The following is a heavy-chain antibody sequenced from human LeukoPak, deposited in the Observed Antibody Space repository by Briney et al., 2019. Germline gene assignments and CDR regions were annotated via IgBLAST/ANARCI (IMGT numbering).Heavy chain of an antibody. D-gene: IGHD3-9*01. J-gene: IGHJ6*03. CDR1: GGSISSNIYY. CDR2: IYYSGTT. V-gene: IGHV4-39*01. CDR3: ARLGGDIYFYYMDV. Sequence: PSETLSLTCTVSGGSISSNIYYWGWIRQPPGKGLEWIGSIYYSGTTYYNPSPKSRVTISVDMSKNQFSLKLSSVTAADTAVYYCARLGGDIYFYYMDVWGKGTTVTISS.